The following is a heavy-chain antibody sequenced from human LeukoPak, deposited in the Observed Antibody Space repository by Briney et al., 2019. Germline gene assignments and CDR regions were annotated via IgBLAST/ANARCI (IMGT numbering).Heavy chain of an antibody. J-gene: IGHJ4*02. V-gene: IGHV3-66*01. CDR2: IYSGGST. D-gene: IGHD3-10*01. Sequence: GGSLRLSCAASGFTFSSYAMHWVRQAPGKGLEWVSLIYSGGSTYYADSVKGRFTISRDNSKNTLYLQMNSLRAEDTAVYYCASNYYYGSGSYRFDYWGQGTLVTVSS. CDR1: GFTFSSYA. CDR3: ASNYYYGSGSYRFDY.